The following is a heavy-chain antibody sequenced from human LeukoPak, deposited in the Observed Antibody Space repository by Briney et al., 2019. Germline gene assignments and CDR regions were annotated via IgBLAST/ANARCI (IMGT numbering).Heavy chain of an antibody. CDR2: ISGSGEST. V-gene: IGHV3-23*01. D-gene: IGHD3-10*01. Sequence: PGGSQRLSCAASGFTFSSYAMSWVRQAPGKGLEWVSAISGSGESTYYADSVKGRFTISRDNSKNTLYLQMKSLRAEDTAVYYCAKGAGGSGWKPLDYWGQGTLVTVSA. CDR1: GFTFSSYA. CDR3: AKGAGGSGWKPLDY. J-gene: IGHJ4*02.